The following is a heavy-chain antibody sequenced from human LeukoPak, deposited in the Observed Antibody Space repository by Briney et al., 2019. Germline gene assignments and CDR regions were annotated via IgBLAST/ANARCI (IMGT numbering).Heavy chain of an antibody. CDR2: ISDSDGNT. CDR1: GFTFSSYA. Sequence: GGSLRLSCAASGFTFSSYAMSWVRQAPGKGLEWVSAISDSDGNTYYADSVKGRFTISRDNSKNTLYLQMNSLRAEDTAVYYCASAFRIYYYFDYWGQGTLVTVSS. V-gene: IGHV3-23*01. CDR3: ASAFRIYYYFDY. D-gene: IGHD1-26*01. J-gene: IGHJ4*02.